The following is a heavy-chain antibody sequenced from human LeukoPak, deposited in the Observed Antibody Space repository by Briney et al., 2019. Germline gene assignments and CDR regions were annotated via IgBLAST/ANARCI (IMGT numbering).Heavy chain of an antibody. D-gene: IGHD3-10*01. CDR1: GFIFSSYV. Sequence: GGSLRLSCAASGFIFSSYVMYWVRQAPGKGLEWVALIWYDGSNKYYADFVKGRFTISRDNSNNTLYLVMNSLRAEDTAVYYCARDSKDYYGQWDVFDIWGQGTMVTVSS. CDR2: IWYDGSNK. V-gene: IGHV3-33*01. J-gene: IGHJ3*02. CDR3: ARDSKDYYGQWDVFDI.